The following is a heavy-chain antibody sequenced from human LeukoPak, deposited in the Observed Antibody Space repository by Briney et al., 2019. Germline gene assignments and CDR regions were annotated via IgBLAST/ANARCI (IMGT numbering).Heavy chain of an antibody. J-gene: IGHJ5*02. CDR3: ARESGSSTRTNWFDP. CDR2: IYPGDSDT. Sequence: GESLKISCKGAGYSFTSYWIAWVRQMPGKGLEWMGVIYPGDSDTRYSPSFQGQVTISADKSISTAYLQWSSLKASDTAICYCARESGSSTRTNWFDPWGQGTLVTVSS. V-gene: IGHV5-51*01. D-gene: IGHD2-2*01. CDR1: GYSFTSYW.